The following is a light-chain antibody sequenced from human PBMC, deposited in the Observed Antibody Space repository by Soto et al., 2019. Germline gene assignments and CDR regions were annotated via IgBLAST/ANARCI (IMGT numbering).Light chain of an antibody. CDR3: QNYNSAPFT. CDR1: QDISNY. Sequence: DIQMTQSPSSLSASAGDRVTITCRASQDISNYLAWYQQKPGKVPKLLIYAASTLQSGVPPRFSGSGSGTDFTLTISSLQPEDVATYYCQNYNSAPFTFGPGTKVDIK. J-gene: IGKJ3*01. V-gene: IGKV1-27*01. CDR2: AAS.